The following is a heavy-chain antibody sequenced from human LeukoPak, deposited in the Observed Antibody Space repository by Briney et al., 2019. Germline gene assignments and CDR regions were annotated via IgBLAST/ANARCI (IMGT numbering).Heavy chain of an antibody. Sequence: GRSLRLSCVASGYTFSSFSINWVRQPPGKGLEWVSSISVRSNYIYYADSVRGRFSISRDDARDSLFLQMNSLRAEDTAVYYCVRLRRNSDTSGYYYYYDFWGQGTLVTVSS. CDR1: GYTFSSFS. CDR2: ISVRSNYI. D-gene: IGHD3-22*01. CDR3: VRLRRNSDTSGYYYYYDF. V-gene: IGHV3-21*01. J-gene: IGHJ1*01.